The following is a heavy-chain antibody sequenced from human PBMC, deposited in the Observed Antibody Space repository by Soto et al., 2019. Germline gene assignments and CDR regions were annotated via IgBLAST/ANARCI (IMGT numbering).Heavy chain of an antibody. D-gene: IGHD6-6*01. V-gene: IGHV1-69*13. CDR1: GGTFSSCA. J-gene: IGHJ6*02. CDR2: IIPIFGTA. Sequence: ASVKVSCKASGGTFSSCAISWVRQAPGQGLEWMGGIIPIFGTANYAQKFQGRVTITADESTSTAYMELSSLRSEDTAVYYCARVGFTKRRESIAAPRIYYYGMDVWGQGTTVTVSS. CDR3: ARVGFTKRRESIAAPRIYYYGMDV.